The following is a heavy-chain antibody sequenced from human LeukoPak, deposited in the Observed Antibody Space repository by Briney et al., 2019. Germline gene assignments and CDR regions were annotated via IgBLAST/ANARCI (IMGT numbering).Heavy chain of an antibody. CDR2: ISGSGSTT. D-gene: IGHD3-10*01. Sequence: GGSLRLSCAASGFTFSSYAMSWVRQAPGKGLEWVSAISGSGSTTYYADSVKGGFTISRDNSKNTLHLQMNSLRAEDTAVYYCARDTDYYGSGRHGYFDHWGQGTLVTVSS. CDR1: GFTFSSYA. V-gene: IGHV3-23*01. J-gene: IGHJ1*01. CDR3: ARDTDYYGSGRHGYFDH.